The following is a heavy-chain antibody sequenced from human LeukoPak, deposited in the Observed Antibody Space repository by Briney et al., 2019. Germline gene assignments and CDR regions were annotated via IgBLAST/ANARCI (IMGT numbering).Heavy chain of an antibody. CDR2: MNPNSGNT. Sequence: ASVKVSCKASGYTFTSYDINWVRQATGQGLEWMGWMNPNSGNTGYAQKFQGRVTITRNTSISTAYMELSSLRSEDTAVYYCASPGGSPPYYYYYYMDVWGKGTTVTVSS. CDR3: ASPGGSPPYYYYYYMDV. V-gene: IGHV1-8*03. J-gene: IGHJ6*03. CDR1: GYTFTSYD. D-gene: IGHD3-10*01.